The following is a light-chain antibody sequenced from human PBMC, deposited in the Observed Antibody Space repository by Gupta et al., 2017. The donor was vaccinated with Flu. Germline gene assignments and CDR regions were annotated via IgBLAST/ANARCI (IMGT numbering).Light chain of an antibody. Sequence: QSALTQPRSVSGSPGQSVTISCSDTNSVVGLYKYVSWYQQHPGKAPKLMIFDVTKRPSGVPDRFSGSKSGNTASLTISGLQAEDEADYYCCSYAGSYTYVFGTGTKVTVL. CDR3: CSYAGSYTYV. V-gene: IGLV2-11*01. CDR2: DVT. J-gene: IGLJ1*01. CDR1: NSVVGLYKY.